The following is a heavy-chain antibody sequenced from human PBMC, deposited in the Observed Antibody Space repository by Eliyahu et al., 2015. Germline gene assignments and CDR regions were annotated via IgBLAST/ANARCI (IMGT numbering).Heavy chain of an antibody. CDR1: GDXFXNNRAT. J-gene: IGHJ6*04. CDR3: AKSTEGLYAGMDV. CDR2: TYYRSKWDV. D-gene: IGHD5/OR15-5a*01. Sequence: QLQLHQSGAGLVKPSQSLSLTCXISGDXFXNNRATWNWIRQSPSRGLEWLGRTYYRSKWDVDYAASVKGRITISPDTSKNQLSLQLDSLTPEDTAVYYCAKSTEGLYAGMDVWGEGTTVTVSS. V-gene: IGHV6-1*01.